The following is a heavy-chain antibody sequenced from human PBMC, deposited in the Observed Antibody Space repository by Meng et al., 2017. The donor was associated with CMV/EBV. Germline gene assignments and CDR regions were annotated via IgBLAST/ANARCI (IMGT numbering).Heavy chain of an antibody. Sequence: SVKVSCKASGGTFSSYPISWVRQAPGQGLEWMGRIIPILGIANYAQKFQGRVTITADKSTSTAYMELSSLRSEDTAVYYCARQIPRYCSSTSCLTLNWFDPWGQGTLVTVSS. CDR3: ARQIPRYCSSTSCLTLNWFDP. V-gene: IGHV1-69*02. D-gene: IGHD2-2*01. CDR2: IIPILGIA. J-gene: IGHJ5*02. CDR1: GGTFSSYP.